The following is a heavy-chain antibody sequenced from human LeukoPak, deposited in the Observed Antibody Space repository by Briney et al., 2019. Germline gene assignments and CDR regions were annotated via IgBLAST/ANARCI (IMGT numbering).Heavy chain of an antibody. D-gene: IGHD3-10*01. V-gene: IGHV3-7*01. J-gene: IGHJ4*02. Sequence: GGSLRLSCAASGFSFTTYWMSWVRQAPGKGLEWVANIKQDGTEKYYVDSVKGRFTISRDNAKNSLYRQMNSLRVEDTAVYYCAKVAKYYYGSETYYFFEHWGQGTPVTASS. CDR1: GFSFTTYW. CDR2: IKQDGTEK. CDR3: AKVAKYYYGSETYYFFEH.